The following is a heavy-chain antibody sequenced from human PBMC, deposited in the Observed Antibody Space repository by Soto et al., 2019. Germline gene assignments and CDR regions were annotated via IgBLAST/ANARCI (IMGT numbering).Heavy chain of an antibody. D-gene: IGHD3-3*01. CDR1: GGSISSYY. J-gene: IGHJ4*02. CDR3: ARAGGSGW. V-gene: IGHV4-59*01. CDR2: IYYSGST. Sequence: QVQLQESGPGLVKPSETLSLTCTVSGGSISSYYWSWIRQPPGKGLEWIGYIYYSGSTNYNPSLKSLVTRSVDTAKNQFSLKLSSVAAADTAVYYCARAGGSGWWGQGTLVTVSS.